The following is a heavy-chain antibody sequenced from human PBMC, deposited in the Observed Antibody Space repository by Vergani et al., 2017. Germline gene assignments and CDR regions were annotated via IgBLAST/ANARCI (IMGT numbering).Heavy chain of an antibody. CDR2: ISSNGGST. CDR1: GFTFSSYA. CDR3: VKDGAGIAAAGRWEYDFDI. D-gene: IGHD6-13*01. Sequence: EVQLVESGGGLVQPGGSLRLSCSASGFTFSSYAMHWVRQAPGKGLEYVSAISSNGGSTYYADSVKGRFTISRDNSKNTLYLQMSSLRAEDTAVYYCVKDGAGIAAAGRWEYDFDIWGQGTMVTVSS. V-gene: IGHV3-64D*06. J-gene: IGHJ3*02.